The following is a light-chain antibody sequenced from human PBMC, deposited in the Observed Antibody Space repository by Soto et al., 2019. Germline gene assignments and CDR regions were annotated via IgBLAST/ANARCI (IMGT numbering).Light chain of an antibody. CDR3: QQYNNWPRT. J-gene: IGKJ1*01. V-gene: IGKV3-15*01. CDR2: DAS. Sequence: EIVMTQSPATLSVSPGERATLSCRASQSVSSNLAWYQQKPGQAPRLLIYDASTRATGIPARFSGSGSGTEFTLTISSLQSEDLAVYYSQQYNNWPRTFGQGT. CDR1: QSVSSN.